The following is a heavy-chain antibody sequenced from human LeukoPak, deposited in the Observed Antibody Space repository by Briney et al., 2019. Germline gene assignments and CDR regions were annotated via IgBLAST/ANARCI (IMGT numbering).Heavy chain of an antibody. CDR1: GYTFTSYY. CDR3: ARVGYSYGQGDY. CDR2: INPSGGST. V-gene: IGHV1-46*01. Sequence: ASVTVSCKASGYTFTSYYMHWVRQAPGQGLEWMGIINPSGGSTSYAQKFQGRVTMTRDTSTSTVYMELSSLRSEDTAAYYCARVGYSYGQGDYWGQGTLVTVSS. D-gene: IGHD5-18*01. J-gene: IGHJ4*02.